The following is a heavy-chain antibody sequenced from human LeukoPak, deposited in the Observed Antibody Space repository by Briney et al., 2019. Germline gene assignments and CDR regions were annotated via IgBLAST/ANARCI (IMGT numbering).Heavy chain of an antibody. V-gene: IGHV3-48*03. CDR3: ARDGGRRGWFES. Sequence: GGSLRLSCAASGFTFSGYEMNWVRQAPGKGLEWVSYISSSGSIIYYADSLKGRFTISRDNAKNSLYLQMNSLRAEDTAVYYCARDGGRRGWFESWGQGTLVTVSS. J-gene: IGHJ5*01. CDR1: GFTFSGYE. D-gene: IGHD2-15*01. CDR2: ISSSGSII.